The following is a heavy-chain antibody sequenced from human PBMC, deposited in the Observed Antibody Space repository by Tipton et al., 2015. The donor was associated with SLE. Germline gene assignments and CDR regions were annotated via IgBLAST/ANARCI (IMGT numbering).Heavy chain of an antibody. CDR2: ISVYNGKT. Sequence: QVQLVQSGAEVKKPGASVKVSCKASGYTFTSYDITWVRQAPGQGLEWMGRISVYNGKTNYAQKLQGRVTMTTDTSTSTAYMELRSLRSDDTAVYYCARDQVGAYNWLDPWGQGTLVTVSS. V-gene: IGHV1-18*01. CDR1: GYTFTSYD. J-gene: IGHJ5*02. D-gene: IGHD3-10*01. CDR3: ARDQVGAYNWLDP.